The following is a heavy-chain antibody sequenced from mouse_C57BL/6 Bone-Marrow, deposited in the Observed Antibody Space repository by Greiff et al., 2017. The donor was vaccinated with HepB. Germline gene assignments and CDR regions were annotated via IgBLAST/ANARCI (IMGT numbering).Heavy chain of an antibody. D-gene: IGHD1-1*02. Sequence: VMLVESGPGLVQPSQSLSITCTVSGFSLTSYGVHWVRQSPGKGLEWLGVIWSGGSTDYNAAFISRLSISKDNSKSQVFFKMNSLQADDTAIYYCARSWDGAWFAYWGQGTLVTVSA. CDR1: GFSLTSYG. CDR2: IWSGGST. V-gene: IGHV2-2*01. J-gene: IGHJ3*01. CDR3: ARSWDGAWFAY.